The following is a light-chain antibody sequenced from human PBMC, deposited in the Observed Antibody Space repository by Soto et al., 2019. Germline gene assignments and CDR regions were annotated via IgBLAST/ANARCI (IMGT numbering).Light chain of an antibody. CDR3: QQYTSLYT. J-gene: IGKJ2*01. CDR1: QSISSW. CDR2: KAS. Sequence: DIQMTQSPSTLSASVGDRVTITCRASQSISSWLAWYQQKPGKAPKLLLYKASSLERGVPSRFSGSGSGTEFTRTVSILQPDDFATYYCQQYTSLYTVGQGTKLEIK. V-gene: IGKV1-5*03.